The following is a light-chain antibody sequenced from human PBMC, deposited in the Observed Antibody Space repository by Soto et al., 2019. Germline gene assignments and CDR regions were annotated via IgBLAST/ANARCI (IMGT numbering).Light chain of an antibody. V-gene: IGLV2-14*03. CDR1: RSDVGGYNY. CDR2: DVS. J-gene: IGLJ2*01. Sequence: QSALTQPASVSGSPGQSITIPCTGTRSDVGGYNYVSWYQQHPDKAPKLIIYDVSSRPSGVSDRFSGSKSGNTASLTISGLQAEDEGDYPCTSYSSTSSVVFGGGTKVTVL. CDR3: TSYSSTSSVV.